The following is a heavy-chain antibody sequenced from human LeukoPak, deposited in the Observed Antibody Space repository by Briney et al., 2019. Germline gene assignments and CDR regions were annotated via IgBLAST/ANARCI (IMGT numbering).Heavy chain of an antibody. J-gene: IGHJ6*03. CDR2: IYYSGST. D-gene: IGHD6-13*01. CDR1: GGSISSYY. CDR3: ARGRAAAYPAYYYYYMDV. Sequence: SETLSLTCTVSGGSISSYYWSWIRQPPGKGLEWIGYIYYSGSTSYNPPLKSRVTISVDTSKNQFSLKLSSVTAADTAVYYCARGRAAAYPAYYYYYMDVWGKGTTVTISS. V-gene: IGHV4-59*12.